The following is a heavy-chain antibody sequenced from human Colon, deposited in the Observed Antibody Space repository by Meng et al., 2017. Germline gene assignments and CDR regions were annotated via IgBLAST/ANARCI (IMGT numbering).Heavy chain of an antibody. V-gene: IGHV1-8*01. CDR2: MNPNSGKT. D-gene: IGHD3/OR15-3a*01. CDR1: DYSFTNFD. J-gene: IGHJ6*02. CDR3: ARADGCSDGFCFPFHYYQGLDV. Sequence: ASVKVSCKASDYSFTNFDVTWVRQATGQGLEWMGWMNPNSGKTDFAPKLQGRVTMTKDTSTNTVYMELSRLTSEDTALYFCARADGCSDGFCFPFHYYQGLDVWGQGTTVTVSS.